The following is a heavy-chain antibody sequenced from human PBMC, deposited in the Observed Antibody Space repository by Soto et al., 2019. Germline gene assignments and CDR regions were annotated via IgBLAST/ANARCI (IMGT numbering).Heavy chain of an antibody. CDR2: INSDGSST. Sequence: GGSLRLSCAASGFTFSSYWMHWVRQSPGKGLVWVSRINSDGSSTSYADSVKGRSTISRDNAKNTLYLQMNSLRAEDTAVYYCARVIVDHYDSRDYYYYGMDVWGQGTTVTVSS. CDR3: ARVIVDHYDSRDYYYYGMDV. J-gene: IGHJ6*02. CDR1: GFTFSSYW. D-gene: IGHD3-22*01. V-gene: IGHV3-74*01.